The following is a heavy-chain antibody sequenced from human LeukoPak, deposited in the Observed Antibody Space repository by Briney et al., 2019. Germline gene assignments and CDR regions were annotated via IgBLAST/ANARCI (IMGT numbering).Heavy chain of an antibody. J-gene: IGHJ4*02. CDR3: ARALRSGSYREFDY. Sequence: ASVKVSCKASGYTFTAYYIHWVRQAPGQGLEWLGWINPNSGGTNYAQKFQGRVTMTRDTSISTAYMELSRLRSDDTAVYFCARALRSGSYREFDYWGQGTLVTVSS. CDR1: GYTFTAYY. V-gene: IGHV1-2*02. D-gene: IGHD1-26*01. CDR2: INPNSGGT.